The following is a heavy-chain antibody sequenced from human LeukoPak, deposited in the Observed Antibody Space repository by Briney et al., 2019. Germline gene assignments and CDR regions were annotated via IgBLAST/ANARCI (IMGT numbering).Heavy chain of an antibody. CDR3: AKGAAGSRGVTNYYYNYMGV. D-gene: IGHD3-3*01. Sequence: GGSLRLSCAPSGFTVSVCWMHWVRQAPGKGLVWVSRINGDGSSTTYADSVKGRFTISRDNAKNSLYLQMNSLRAEDAAVYYCAKGAAGSRGVTNYYYNYMGVWGKGTTVTVSS. CDR2: INGDGSST. V-gene: IGHV3-74*01. CDR1: GFTVSVCW. J-gene: IGHJ6*03.